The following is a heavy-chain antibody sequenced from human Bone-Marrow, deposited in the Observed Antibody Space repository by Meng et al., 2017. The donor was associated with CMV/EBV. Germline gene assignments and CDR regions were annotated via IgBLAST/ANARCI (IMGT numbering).Heavy chain of an antibody. CDR3: GVVVIHDY. CDR2: ISPMLGIE. V-gene: IGHV1-69*02. Sequence: VKGSCKASGGTFSRYTISWVRQAPGQGLEWMGRISPMLGIENYAQKFQGRVTITADKYTSTAYMELSSLRSEDTAVYYCGVVVIHDYWGQGTLVTVSS. D-gene: IGHD3-22*01. CDR1: GGTFSRYT. J-gene: IGHJ4*02.